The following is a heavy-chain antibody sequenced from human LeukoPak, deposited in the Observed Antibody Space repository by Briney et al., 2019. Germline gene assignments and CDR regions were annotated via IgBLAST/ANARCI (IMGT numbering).Heavy chain of an antibody. J-gene: IGHJ3*02. Sequence: PGGSLRLSCTASGFTFSSYAMHWVRQAPGKGLEGVAVISYDGSNKYYADSVKGRFTISRDNYKNTLYLQMNSLRAEDTAVYYCADGYGLNDAFDIWGQGTMVTVSS. CDR2: ISYDGSNK. CDR3: ADGYGLNDAFDI. CDR1: GFTFSSYA. V-gene: IGHV3-30*04. D-gene: IGHD5-18*01.